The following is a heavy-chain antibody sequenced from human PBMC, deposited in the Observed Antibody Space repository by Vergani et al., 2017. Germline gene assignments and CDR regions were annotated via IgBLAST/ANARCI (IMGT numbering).Heavy chain of an antibody. V-gene: IGHV1-69*12. CDR1: VGTFSSYA. CDR2: IIPIFGTA. CDR3: ARVNGATDY. Sequence: QVQLVQSGAEVKKPGYSVKVSCKASVGTFSSYAISWVRQAPGQGLEWMGGIIPIFGTANYAQKFQGRVTISADECTSTAYMELSSLRTEDTAVYYCARVNGATDYWGQGTLVTVSS. J-gene: IGHJ4*02. D-gene: IGHD4-17*01.